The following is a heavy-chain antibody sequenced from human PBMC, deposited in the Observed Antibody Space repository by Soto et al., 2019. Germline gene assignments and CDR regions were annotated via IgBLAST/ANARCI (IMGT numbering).Heavy chain of an antibody. J-gene: IGHJ4*02. CDR2: ISANNGNT. Sequence: QVQLVQSGAEVKKPGDSVRVSCKASGYTITSYGIGWVRQAPGQGLEWMGWISANNGNTKYAQKVQGRVTMTTDASTSTAYMELRSLRSDDAAVYYCARDGYFDHWGQGTLVTVSS. CDR1: GYTITSYG. CDR3: ARDGYFDH. V-gene: IGHV1-18*01.